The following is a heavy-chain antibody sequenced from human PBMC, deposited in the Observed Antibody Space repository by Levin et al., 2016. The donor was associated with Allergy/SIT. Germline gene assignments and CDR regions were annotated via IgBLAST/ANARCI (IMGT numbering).Heavy chain of an antibody. CDR2: IYSGGST. Sequence: GSLRLSCAASGFTVSSNYMSWVRQAPGKGLEWVSVIYSGGSTYYADSVKGRFTISRDNSKNTLYLQMNSLRAEDTAVYYCARDNISGGYGMDVWGQGTTVTVSS. V-gene: IGHV3-66*01. D-gene: IGHD2-15*01. CDR1: GFTVSSNY. J-gene: IGHJ6*02. CDR3: ARDNISGGYGMDV.